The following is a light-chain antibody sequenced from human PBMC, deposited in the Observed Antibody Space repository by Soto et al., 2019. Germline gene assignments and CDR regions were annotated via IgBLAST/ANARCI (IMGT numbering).Light chain of an antibody. CDR3: QQYYSSWT. CDR2: DAS. CDR1: QTISSW. V-gene: IGKV1-5*01. Sequence: DIQMTQSPSTLSGSVGDRVTITCRASQTISSWLAWYQQKPGKAPKLLIYDASSLESGVPSRFSGSGSGTEFTLTISGLQPDDFATYYCQQYYSSWTFGQGTKVDIK. J-gene: IGKJ1*01.